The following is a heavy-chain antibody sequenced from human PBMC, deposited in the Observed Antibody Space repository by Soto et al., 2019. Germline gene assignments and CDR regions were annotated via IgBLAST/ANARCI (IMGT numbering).Heavy chain of an antibody. CDR2: INPNSGGT. CDR3: ARDLTAGKDYYGMDV. Sequence: ASVKVSCKASGYTFTGYYMHWVRQAPGQGLEWMGWINPNSGGTNYAQKFQGWVTMTRDTSISTAYMELSRLRSDDTAVYYCARDLTAGKDYYGMDVWGQGTTVTVSS. D-gene: IGHD6-13*01. J-gene: IGHJ6*02. CDR1: GYTFTGYY. V-gene: IGHV1-2*04.